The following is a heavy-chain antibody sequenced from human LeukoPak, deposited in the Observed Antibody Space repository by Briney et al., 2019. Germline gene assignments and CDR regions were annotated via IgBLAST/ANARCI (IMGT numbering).Heavy chain of an antibody. CDR3: AKEVGRCSGGSCYIFDY. J-gene: IGHJ4*02. D-gene: IGHD2-15*01. V-gene: IGHV3-23*01. Sequence: PGGSLRLSCAASGFTFSSYGMSWVRQAPGKGLEWVSAISGSGGSTYYADSVKGRFTISRDNSKNTLYLQMNSLRAEDTAVYYCAKEVGRCSGGSCYIFDYWGQGTLVTVSS. CDR1: GFTFSSYG. CDR2: ISGSGGST.